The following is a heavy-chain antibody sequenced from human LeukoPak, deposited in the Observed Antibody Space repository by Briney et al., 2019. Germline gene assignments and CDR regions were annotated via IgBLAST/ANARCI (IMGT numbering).Heavy chain of an antibody. J-gene: IGHJ4*02. D-gene: IGHD6-25*01. CDR3: ARERTPGSGYGVDY. CDR1: GYTFTGCY. Sequence: ASVKVSCKASGYTFTGCYIHWVRQAPGQGLEWMGWINPNINGINYAQKFQGRVTMTGDRSISTAYMELSRLRSDDTAVYYCARERTPGSGYGVDYWGQGTVVTVSS. V-gene: IGHV1-2*02. CDR2: INPNINGI.